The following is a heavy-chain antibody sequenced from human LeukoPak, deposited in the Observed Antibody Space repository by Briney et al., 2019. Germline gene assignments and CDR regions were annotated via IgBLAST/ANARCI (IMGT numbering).Heavy chain of an antibody. V-gene: IGHV3-30*18. J-gene: IGHJ4*02. D-gene: IGHD6-19*01. CDR2: ISYDGSNK. CDR1: GFTFSSYG. CDR3: AKTKGGDSSGWYRTEYYFDY. Sequence: GGSLRLSCAASGFTFSSYGMHWVRQAPGKGLEWVAVISYDGSNKYYADSVKGRFTISRDNSKNTLYLQMNSLRAEDTAVYYCAKTKGGDSSGWYRTEYYFDYWGQGTLVTASS.